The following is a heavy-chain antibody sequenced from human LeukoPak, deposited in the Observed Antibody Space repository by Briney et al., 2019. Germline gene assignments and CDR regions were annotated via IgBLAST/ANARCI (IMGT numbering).Heavy chain of an antibody. D-gene: IGHD3-10*01. CDR1: GYTFTGYY. CDR3: AKAPNPDYYGSGRVMYYFDY. Sequence: ASVKVSCKASGYTFTGYYMHWVRQAPGQGLEWMGWINPNSSGTNYAQKFQGRVTMTRDTSISTAYMELSRLRSDDTALYYCAKAPNPDYYGSGRVMYYFDYWGQGTLVTVSS. CDR2: INPNSSGT. V-gene: IGHV1-2*02. J-gene: IGHJ4*02.